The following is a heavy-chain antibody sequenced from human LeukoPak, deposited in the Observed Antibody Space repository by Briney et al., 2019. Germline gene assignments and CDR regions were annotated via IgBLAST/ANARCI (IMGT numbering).Heavy chain of an antibody. CDR3: AREVAAAGSDY. CDR1: GFTFSSYS. D-gene: IGHD6-13*01. Sequence: RGSLRLSCAASGFTFSSYSMNWVRQAPGKGLEWVSSISSSSTYRYYADSLKGRFTVSRDNTKNSLYLQMNSLRAEDTAVYYCAREVAAAGSDYWGQGTLVTVSS. J-gene: IGHJ4*02. CDR2: ISSSSTYR. V-gene: IGHV3-21*01.